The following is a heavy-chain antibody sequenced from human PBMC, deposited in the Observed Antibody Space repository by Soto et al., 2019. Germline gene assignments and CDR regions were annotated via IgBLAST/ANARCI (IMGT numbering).Heavy chain of an antibody. CDR1: GGSISSYY. D-gene: IGHD2-15*01. Sequence: PSETLSLTCTVSGGSISSYYWSWIRQPPGKGLEWIGSIYYSGSTYYNPSLKSRVTISVDTSKNQFSLKLSSVTAADTAVYYCARRSDIVDDAFDIWGQGTMVTVSS. J-gene: IGHJ3*02. CDR3: ARRSDIVDDAFDI. CDR2: IYYSGST. V-gene: IGHV4-59*05.